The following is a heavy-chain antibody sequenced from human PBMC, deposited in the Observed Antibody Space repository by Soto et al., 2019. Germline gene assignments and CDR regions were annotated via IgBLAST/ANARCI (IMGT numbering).Heavy chain of an antibody. CDR2: IIPILGIA. V-gene: IGHV1-69*02. D-gene: IGHD2-15*01. Sequence: QVQLVQSGAEVKKPGSSVKVSCKASGGTFSSYTISWVRQAPGQGLEWMGRIIPILGIANYAQKFQGRVTITADKSTSTAYMELSSLRSEGTAVYYCARAPLYCSGGSCYSDYWGQGTLVTVSS. J-gene: IGHJ4*02. CDR3: ARAPLYCSGGSCYSDY. CDR1: GGTFSSYT.